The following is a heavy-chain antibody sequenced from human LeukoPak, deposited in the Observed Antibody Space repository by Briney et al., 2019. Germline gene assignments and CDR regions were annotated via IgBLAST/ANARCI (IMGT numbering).Heavy chain of an antibody. CDR3: ARGGYSGYDGISHAGY. J-gene: IGHJ4*02. Sequence: GGSLRLSCAASGFTFSSFSMNWVRQAPGRGLEWVSSISSSSSYIYYADSVKGRFTISRDNAKNSLYLQMNSLRAEDTAVYYCARGGYSGYDGISHAGYWGQGTLVTVSS. CDR1: GFTFSSFS. CDR2: ISSSSSYI. V-gene: IGHV3-21*04. D-gene: IGHD5-12*01.